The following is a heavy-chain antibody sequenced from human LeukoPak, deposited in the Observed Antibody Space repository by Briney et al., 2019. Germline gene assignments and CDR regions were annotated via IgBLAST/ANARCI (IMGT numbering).Heavy chain of an antibody. V-gene: IGHV4-30-2*01. CDR1: GGSIISGGYS. D-gene: IGHD3-9*01. CDR2: IYHSGSS. CDR3: ARATSTYYDILTGYFEY. Sequence: PLSLPSAVAGGSIISGGYSWCCIRQPPGKGLVWMGYIYHSGSSYYSPSLKSRVTISVDRSKIQLSLKLSSVTAADTAVYYCARATSTYYDILTGYFEYWGQGTLVTVSS. J-gene: IGHJ4*02.